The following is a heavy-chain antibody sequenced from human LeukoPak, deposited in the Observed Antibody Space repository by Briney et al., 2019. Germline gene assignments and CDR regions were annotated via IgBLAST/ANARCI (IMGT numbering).Heavy chain of an antibody. CDR2: ISAYNGNT. V-gene: IGHV1-18*01. D-gene: IGHD1-26*01. Sequence: ASVKVSCKASGYTFTSYGISWVRQAPGQGLEWMGWISAYNGNTNYAQKFQGRVTITADESTSTAYMELSSLRSEDTAVYYCARVHDGGSGSSIRRDYFDYWGQGTLVTVSS. CDR1: GYTFTSYG. CDR3: ARVHDGGSGSSIRRDYFDY. J-gene: IGHJ4*02.